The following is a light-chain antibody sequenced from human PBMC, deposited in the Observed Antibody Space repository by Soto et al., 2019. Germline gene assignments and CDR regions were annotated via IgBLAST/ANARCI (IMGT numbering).Light chain of an antibody. CDR3: MPALQPPA. V-gene: IGKV2-28*01. Sequence: DSVRSLFPIAMSVTPGEPASISCRSSQSLLHSNGYNYLYWYLQQPGKSPQVLIYLGSNRASGVPDRLSGSGSGTDFTLKIRIVAAEDIGFSYCMPALQPPAFGGGTKVDI. J-gene: IGKJ4*01. CDR2: LGS. CDR1: QSLLHSNGYNY.